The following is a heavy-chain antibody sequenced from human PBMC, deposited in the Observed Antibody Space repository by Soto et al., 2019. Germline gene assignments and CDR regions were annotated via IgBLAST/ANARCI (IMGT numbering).Heavy chain of an antibody. V-gene: IGHV3-33*01. CDR1: GFTFSSYG. CDR2: IWYDGSNK. D-gene: IGHD3-3*01. J-gene: IGHJ5*02. Sequence: GGSLRLSCAASGFTFSSYGMHWVRQAPGKGLEWVAVIWYDGSNKYYADPVKGRFTISRDNSKNTLYLQMNSLRAEDTAVYYCARNGYYDFWSGYYIGQNWFDPWGQGTLVTVSS. CDR3: ARNGYYDFWSGYYIGQNWFDP.